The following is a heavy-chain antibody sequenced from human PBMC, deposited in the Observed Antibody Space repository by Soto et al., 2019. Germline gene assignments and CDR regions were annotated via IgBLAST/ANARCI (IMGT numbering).Heavy chain of an antibody. CDR1: GFTFSSYA. CDR2: ISGTGRVT. V-gene: IGHV3-23*01. D-gene: IGHD3-9*01. J-gene: IGHJ1*01. Sequence: EVQLLESGGGLVQPGGSLKISCAVSGFTFSSYAMSWVRQAPGKGLEWVSGISGTGRVTNYAESVKGRFTISRDNPKNTLYLEMKSLRVEDTAVYYCAKDVHYDIVTGIEYFDDWGQGSLVTISS. CDR3: AKDVHYDIVTGIEYFDD.